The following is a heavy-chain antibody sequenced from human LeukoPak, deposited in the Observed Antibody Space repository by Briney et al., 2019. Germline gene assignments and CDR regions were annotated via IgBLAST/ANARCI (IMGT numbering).Heavy chain of an antibody. D-gene: IGHD2-2*03. CDR2: ISAHNGNT. J-gene: IGHJ4*02. V-gene: IGHV1-18*01. CDR3: ARVDIVVVPAATEPFDY. CDR1: GYTFTSYG. Sequence: ASVKVSCKASGYTFTSYGISWVRQAPGQGREWMGWISAHNGNTNYAQKLQGRVTMTTDTSTSTAYMELRSLRSDDTAVYYCARVDIVVVPAATEPFDYWGQGTLVTVSS.